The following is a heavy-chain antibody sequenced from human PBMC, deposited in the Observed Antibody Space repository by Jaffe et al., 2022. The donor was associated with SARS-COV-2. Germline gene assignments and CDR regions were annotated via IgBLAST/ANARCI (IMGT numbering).Heavy chain of an antibody. CDR2: ISSSSRYR. Sequence: EVQLVESGGGLVKPGGSLRLSCAASGLTFSRYIMNWVRQAPGKGLEWVSSISSSSRYRHYADSVKGRFTISRDNAKNSLYLEMDSLRAEDTAVYYCARGAFDNSGSYCAYWGQGTLVTVSS. V-gene: IGHV3-21*01. CDR1: GLTFSRYI. D-gene: IGHD3-22*01. J-gene: IGHJ4*02. CDR3: ARGAFDNSGSYCAY.